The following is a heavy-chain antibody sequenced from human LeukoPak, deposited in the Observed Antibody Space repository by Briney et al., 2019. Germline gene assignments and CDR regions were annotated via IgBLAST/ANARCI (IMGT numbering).Heavy chain of an antibody. D-gene: IGHD5-24*01. V-gene: IGHV4-34*01. J-gene: IGHJ4*02. Sequence: SETLSLTCAVYGGSFSGYYWSWIRQPPGKGLEWIGEINHSGSTNYNPSLKSRVTISVDTSKNQFSLKLSSVTAADTAVYYCARRSYNSPFRYWGQGTLVTVSS. CDR3: ARRSYNSPFRY. CDR1: GGSFSGYY. CDR2: INHSGST.